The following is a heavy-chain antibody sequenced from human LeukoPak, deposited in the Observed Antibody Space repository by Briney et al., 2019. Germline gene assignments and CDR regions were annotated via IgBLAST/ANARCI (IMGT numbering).Heavy chain of an antibody. J-gene: IGHJ4*02. CDR1: GFTFSSYS. D-gene: IGHD6-13*01. V-gene: IGHV3-21*01. Sequence: GGSLGLSCAASGFTFSSYSMNWVRQAPGKGLEWVSSISSSSSYIYYADSVKGRFTISRDNAKNSLYLQMNSLRAEDTAVYYCAKAAVGTVIDYWGQGTLVTVSS. CDR2: ISSSSSYI. CDR3: AKAAVGTVIDY.